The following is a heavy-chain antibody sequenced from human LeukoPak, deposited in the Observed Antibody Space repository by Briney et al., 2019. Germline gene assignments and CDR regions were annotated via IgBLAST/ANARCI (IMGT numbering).Heavy chain of an antibody. Sequence: SETLSLTCAVYGGSFSGYYWSWIRQPPGKGLEWIGEINHSGSTNYKPSLKSRITTSVDTSKNQFSLKLNSATAADTAVYYCARASNNWNYFDYWGQGTLVTVSS. CDR1: GGSFSGYY. CDR2: INHSGST. D-gene: IGHD1-20*01. CDR3: ARASNNWNYFDY. V-gene: IGHV4-34*01. J-gene: IGHJ4*02.